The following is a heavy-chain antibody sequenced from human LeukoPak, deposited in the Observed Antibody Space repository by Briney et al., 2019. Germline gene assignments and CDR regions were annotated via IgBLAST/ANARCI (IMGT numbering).Heavy chain of an antibody. V-gene: IGHV3-30*18. Sequence: GGSLRLSCAASGFTFSSYAMSWVRQAPGKGLEWVAVVSYDGSKYYADSVKGRFTISRDNSKNTLYLQMSSLRAEDTAVYYCAKDLNRGLPDYWGQGTLVTVSS. CDR3: AKDLNRGLPDY. D-gene: IGHD2-21*01. CDR1: GFTFSSYA. CDR2: VSYDGSK. J-gene: IGHJ4*02.